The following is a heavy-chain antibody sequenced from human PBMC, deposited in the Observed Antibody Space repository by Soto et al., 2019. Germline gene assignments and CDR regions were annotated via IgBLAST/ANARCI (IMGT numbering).Heavy chain of an antibody. J-gene: IGHJ6*03. V-gene: IGHV3-33*01. CDR1: GFTFSSYG. CDR2: IWYDGSNK. Sequence: PGGSLRLSCAASGFTFSSYGMHWVRQAPGKGLEWVAVIWYDGSNKYYADSVKGRFTISRDNSKNTLYLQMNSLRAEDTAVYYCATYPAERQQLVLRSPYYYYMDVWGKGTTVTVSS. CDR3: ATYPAERQQLVLRSPYYYYMDV. D-gene: IGHD6-13*01.